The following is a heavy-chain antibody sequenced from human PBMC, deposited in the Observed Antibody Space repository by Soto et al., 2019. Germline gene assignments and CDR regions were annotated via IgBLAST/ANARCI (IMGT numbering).Heavy chain of an antibody. CDR2: ISYSGPLT. V-gene: IGHV3-23*01. CDR1: GFTFTSHG. D-gene: IGHD2-21*01. Sequence: GGSLRLSCAASGFTFTSHGMSWVRQAPGRGLEWVSSISYSGPLTFYTDSVKGRFAISRDDSKNTVYLQMNSLRVEDTAIYYCAKGRPVDSDVFDCWGRGTMVTVSS. CDR3: AKGRPVDSDVFDC. J-gene: IGHJ4*03.